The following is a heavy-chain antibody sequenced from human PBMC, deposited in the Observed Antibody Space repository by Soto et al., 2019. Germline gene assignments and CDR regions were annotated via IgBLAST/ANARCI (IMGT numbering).Heavy chain of an antibody. CDR1: GFSLTTSGVG. V-gene: IGHV2-5*02. CDR2: LYWDDDK. J-gene: IGHJ4*02. D-gene: IGHD3-3*01. CDR3: AHRVLRTVFGLVTTTAIYFDF. Sequence: QITLNESGPTQVKPRQTLTLTCTFSGFSLTTSGVGVGWIRQSPGKAPQWLALLYWDDDKRYSPSLTSRLTITKDPSKSQVVLTMADLDPADTATYYCAHRVLRTVFGLVTTTAIYFDFWGQGTPVAVSS.